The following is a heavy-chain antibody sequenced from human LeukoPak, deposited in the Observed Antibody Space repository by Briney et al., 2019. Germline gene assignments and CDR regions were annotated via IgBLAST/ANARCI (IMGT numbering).Heavy chain of an antibody. V-gene: IGHV3-30*02. J-gene: IGHJ5*02. CDR3: AKGGYYDTTAYHYIDP. CDR1: GFTFSNYA. CDR2: IRYDGRSE. Sequence: GGSLRLSCAASGFTFSNYAMHWVRQAPGKGLEWVAFIRYDGRSEYYANSVKGRFTTSRDNSNNTLYLQMNSLTAEDTAVFYCAKGGYYDTTAYHYIDPWGQGTLVTVSS. D-gene: IGHD3-22*01.